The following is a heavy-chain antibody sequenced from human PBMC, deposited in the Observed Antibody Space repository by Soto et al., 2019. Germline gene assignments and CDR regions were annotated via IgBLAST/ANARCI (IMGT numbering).Heavy chain of an antibody. CDR1: GGSISSGGYY. J-gene: IGHJ6*02. D-gene: IGHD6-13*01. CDR2: IYYGGST. V-gene: IGHV4-31*03. CDR3: ARDQYSSSWVYYGMDV. Sequence: SETLSLTCTVSGGSISSGGYYWSWIRQHPGKGLEWIGYIYYGGSTYYNPSLKSRVTISVDTSKNQFSLKLSSVTAADTAVYYCARDQYSSSWVYYGMDVWGQGTTVTVSS.